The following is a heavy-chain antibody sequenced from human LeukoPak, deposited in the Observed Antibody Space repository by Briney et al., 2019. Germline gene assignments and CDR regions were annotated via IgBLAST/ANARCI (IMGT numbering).Heavy chain of an antibody. D-gene: IGHD3-22*01. V-gene: IGHV3-48*02. CDR1: GFTFSDYS. Sequence: GGYLRLSCAGSGFTFSDYSMNWVRQAPGKGLEWISYIRSKSTDIQYAESVKGRFTISRDNAKNSLYLQMNSLRDEDTAVYYCARVGLGYYSGDYWGQGTLVTVSS. CDR2: IRSKSTDI. CDR3: ARVGLGYYSGDY. J-gene: IGHJ4*02.